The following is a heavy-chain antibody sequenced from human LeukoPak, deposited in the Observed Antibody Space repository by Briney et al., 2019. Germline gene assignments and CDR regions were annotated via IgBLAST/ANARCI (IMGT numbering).Heavy chain of an antibody. CDR3: ARDFGSSAAGIFDY. D-gene: IGHD6-13*01. CDR1: GFTFSSYS. Sequence: PGGSLRLSCAASGFTFSSYSMNWVRQAPGKGLEWVSSISSSSSYIYYADSVNGRFTISRDNAKNSLYLQMNSLRAEDTAVYYCARDFGSSAAGIFDYWGQGTLVTVSS. CDR2: ISSSSSYI. V-gene: IGHV3-21*01. J-gene: IGHJ4*02.